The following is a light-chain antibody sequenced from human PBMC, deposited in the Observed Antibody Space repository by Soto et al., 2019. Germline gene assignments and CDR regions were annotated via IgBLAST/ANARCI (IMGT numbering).Light chain of an antibody. CDR2: RAS. CDR3: QQFGSSSYT. V-gene: IGKV3-20*01. Sequence: ETVLTQSPGTLSLSPGDRATLSCRASQSVSSSYLTWYQQKPGQPPRLLIYRASRRATGIPDRFSGSGYGTDFTLTISRLEPEDFAVYYCQQFGSSSYTFGQGTKLEIK. CDR1: QSVSSSY. J-gene: IGKJ2*01.